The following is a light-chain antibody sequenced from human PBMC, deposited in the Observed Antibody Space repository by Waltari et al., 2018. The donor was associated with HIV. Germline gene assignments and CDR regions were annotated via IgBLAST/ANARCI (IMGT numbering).Light chain of an antibody. J-gene: IGLJ3*02. CDR2: GNT. CDR1: SSNTGAGYY. Sequence: QSVLTQPPSVSGAPGQRFTISCPGSSSNTGAGYYVHWYQQLPGTAPKLPSYGNTNRPSGVPDRFSGSKSDTSASLAITGLQAEDEAGYDCQAYDSSLSAWVFGGGTKLTV. CDR3: QAYDSSLSAWV. V-gene: IGLV1-40*01.